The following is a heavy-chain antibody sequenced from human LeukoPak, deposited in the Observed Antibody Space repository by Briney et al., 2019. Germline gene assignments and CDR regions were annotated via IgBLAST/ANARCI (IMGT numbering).Heavy chain of an antibody. CDR1: GGTFSSYA. J-gene: IGHJ6*02. D-gene: IGHD2-2*01. CDR3: ARDIVVVPAATRSPGRYGMDV. Sequence: SVKVSCKASGGTFSSYAISWVRQAPAQGLEWMGRVIPILGIANYAQQFQGRGTITADKSTRTAYMELRSLGTEDTAVYYYARDIVVVPAATRSPGRYGMDVWGQGTTVTVSS. V-gene: IGHV1-69*04. CDR2: VIPILGIA.